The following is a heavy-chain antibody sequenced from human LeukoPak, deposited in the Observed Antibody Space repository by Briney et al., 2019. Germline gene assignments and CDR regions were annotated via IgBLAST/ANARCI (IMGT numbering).Heavy chain of an antibody. J-gene: IGHJ4*02. D-gene: IGHD6-13*01. Sequence: GESLKISCKGSGYSFISYWIAWVRQMPGKGLEWMGIIYPGDSDTRYSPSFQGQVTISADKSISTAYLQWSSLKASDTAIYYCARQDSSSLYNAYWGQGTLVTVSS. CDR3: ARQDSSSLYNAY. CDR1: GYSFISYW. V-gene: IGHV5-51*01. CDR2: IYPGDSDT.